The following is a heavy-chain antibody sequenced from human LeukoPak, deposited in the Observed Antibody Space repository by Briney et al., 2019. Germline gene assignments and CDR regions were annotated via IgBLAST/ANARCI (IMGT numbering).Heavy chain of an antibody. CDR2: ISSSSSYI. V-gene: IGHV3-21*01. CDR3: ARYYYDRSAFVY. D-gene: IGHD3-22*01. Sequence: GGSLRLSCAASGFTFSSYGMSWVRQAPGKGLEWVSSISSSSSYIYYADSVKGRFTISRDNAKNSLYLQMNSLRAEDTAVYYCARYYYDRSAFVYWGQGTLVTVSS. J-gene: IGHJ4*02. CDR1: GFTFSSYG.